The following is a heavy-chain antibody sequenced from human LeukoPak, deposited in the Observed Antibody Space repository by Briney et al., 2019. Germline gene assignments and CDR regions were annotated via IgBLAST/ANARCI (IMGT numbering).Heavy chain of an antibody. CDR1: GYTFTSYD. CDR2: MNPNSGNT. Sequence: ASVKVSCKASGYTFTSYDINWVRQATGQGLEWMGWMNPNSGNTGYAQKFQGRVTMTRNTSISTAYMELSSLRSEDTAVYYCARAWTLTLWFGAGMLGYGKDVWGQGTTVTVSS. J-gene: IGHJ6*02. V-gene: IGHV1-8*01. CDR3: ARAWTLTLWFGAGMLGYGKDV. D-gene: IGHD3-10*01.